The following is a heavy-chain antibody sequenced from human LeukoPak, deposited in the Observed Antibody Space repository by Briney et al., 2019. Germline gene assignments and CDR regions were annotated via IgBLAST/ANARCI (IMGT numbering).Heavy chain of an antibody. D-gene: IGHD6-19*01. CDR2: ISAYNGNT. J-gene: IGHJ4*02. CDR3: ARDLARAVAGTYQGY. CDR1: GYTFTSHG. Sequence: ASVKVSCKASGYTFTSHGISWVRQAPGQGLEWMGWISAYNGNTNYAQKLQGRVTMTTDTSTSTAYMELRSLRSDDTAVYYCARDLARAVAGTYQGYWGQGTLVTVSS. V-gene: IGHV1-18*01.